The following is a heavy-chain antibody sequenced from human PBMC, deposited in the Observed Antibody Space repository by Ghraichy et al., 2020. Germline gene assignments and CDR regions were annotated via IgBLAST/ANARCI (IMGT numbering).Heavy chain of an antibody. J-gene: IGHJ5*02. V-gene: IGHV4-30-2*01. CDR2: IYHSGST. CDR3: AREQGEDCSSTSCFGWFDP. Sequence: SETLSLTCAVSGGSISSGGYSWSWIRQPPGKGLEWIGYIYHSGSTYYNPSLKSRVTISVDRSKNQFSLKLSSVTAADTAVYYCAREQGEDCSSTSCFGWFDPWGQGTLVTVSS. D-gene: IGHD2-2*01. CDR1: GGSISSGGYS.